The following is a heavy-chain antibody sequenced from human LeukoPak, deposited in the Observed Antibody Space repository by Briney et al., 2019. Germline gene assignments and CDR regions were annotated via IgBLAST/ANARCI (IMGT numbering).Heavy chain of an antibody. Sequence: SGTLSLTCTVSGGSFSGHYWTWIRQPAGRGLEFIGRVYITGPTNYNASLLGRVTMSVDTSKSQFSLNLTSVTAADTAVYYCARAHTPLRSDYYYYLDVWGKGTTVTVS. J-gene: IGHJ6*03. CDR1: GGSFSGHY. V-gene: IGHV4-4*07. CDR2: VYITGPT. CDR3: ARAHTPLRSDYYYYLDV. D-gene: IGHD5-18*01.